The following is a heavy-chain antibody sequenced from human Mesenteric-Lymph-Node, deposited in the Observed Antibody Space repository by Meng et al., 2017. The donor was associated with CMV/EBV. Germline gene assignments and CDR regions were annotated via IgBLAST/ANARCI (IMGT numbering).Heavy chain of an antibody. Sequence: GSLRLSCAASGFTFSRYDMHWVRQAPDKGLEWVAIVWYDGLNKYYADSVKGRFTISRDNAKNSLYLQMNSLRAEDTAIYYCARAFDTSGYYRYFDYWGQGILVTVSS. V-gene: IGHV3-33*01. J-gene: IGHJ4*02. CDR3: ARAFDTSGYYRYFDY. D-gene: IGHD3-22*01. CDR2: VWYDGLNK. CDR1: GFTFSRYD.